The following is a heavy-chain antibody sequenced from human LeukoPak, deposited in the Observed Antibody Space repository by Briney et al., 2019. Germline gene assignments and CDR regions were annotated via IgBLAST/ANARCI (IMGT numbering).Heavy chain of an antibody. CDR3: ARGAYSSSWYFDY. V-gene: IGHV3-53*01. CDR1: GFTVSSNY. CDR2: IYSGGST. Sequence: GGSLRLSCAASGFTVSSNYMSWVRQAPGKGLEWVSVIYSGGSTYYADSVKGRFTISRDNSKNTLFFQMNSLRAEDTAVYYCARGAYSSSWYFDYWGQGTLVTVSS. D-gene: IGHD6-13*01. J-gene: IGHJ4*02.